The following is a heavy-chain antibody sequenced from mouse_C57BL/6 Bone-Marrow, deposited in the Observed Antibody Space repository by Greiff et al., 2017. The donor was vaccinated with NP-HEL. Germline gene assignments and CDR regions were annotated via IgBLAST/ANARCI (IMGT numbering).Heavy chain of an antibody. J-gene: IGHJ2*01. D-gene: IGHD4-1*01. Sequence: QVQLKESGAELARPGASVKLSCKASGYTFTSYGISWVKQRTGQGLEWIGEIYPRSGNTYYNEKFKGKATLTAYKSSSTAYMELRSLTSEDSAVYFCARRLTAYYFDYWGQGTTLTVSS. CDR2: IYPRSGNT. CDR1: GYTFTSYG. CDR3: ARRLTAYYFDY. V-gene: IGHV1-81*01.